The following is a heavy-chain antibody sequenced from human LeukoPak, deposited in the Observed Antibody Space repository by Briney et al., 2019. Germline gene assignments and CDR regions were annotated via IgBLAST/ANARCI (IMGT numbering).Heavy chain of an antibody. J-gene: IGHJ4*02. CDR1: GFTFTTYS. CDR3: ARERYGDYVYDY. D-gene: IGHD4-17*01. CDR2: IRSSSTI. V-gene: IGHV3-48*01. Sequence: PGGSLRHSCAASGFTFTTYSMNWVRQAPGKGLEWVSYIRSSSTINYADSVKGRFTISRDNAKNSLYLQMNGLRAEDTAVYYCARERYGDYVYDYWGEASLVTVSS.